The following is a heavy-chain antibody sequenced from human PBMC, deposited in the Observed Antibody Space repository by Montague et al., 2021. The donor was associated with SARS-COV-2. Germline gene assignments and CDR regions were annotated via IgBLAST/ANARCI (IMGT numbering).Heavy chain of an antibody. CDR1: GFTFSSYA. Sequence: SLRLSCAASGFTFSSYALHWVRQAPGKGPEWVAVISYNGRNKQXXXSXXXRAXTSRDNSKNTLYLQVDSLRTDDTAVYYCAREPKPVGYSYGYTFFDYWGQGTLVTVSS. D-gene: IGHD5-18*01. CDR2: ISYNGRNK. CDR3: AREPKPVGYSYGYTFFDY. J-gene: IGHJ4*02. V-gene: IGHV3-30*03.